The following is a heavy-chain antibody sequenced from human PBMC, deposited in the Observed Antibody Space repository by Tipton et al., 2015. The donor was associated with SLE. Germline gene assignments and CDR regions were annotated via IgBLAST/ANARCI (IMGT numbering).Heavy chain of an antibody. D-gene: IGHD2-2*01. V-gene: IGHV4-34*01. J-gene: IGHJ4*02. CDR1: GGSFSGYY. Sequence: LRLSCAVYGGSFSGYYWSWIRQPPGKGLEWIGEINHSGSTKYNPSLKSRVTMSVDTSKNQFSLRLNSVTAADTAVYYCARRCGMGLCRWGQGPLVTFSS. CDR3: ARRCGMGLCR. CDR2: INHSGST.